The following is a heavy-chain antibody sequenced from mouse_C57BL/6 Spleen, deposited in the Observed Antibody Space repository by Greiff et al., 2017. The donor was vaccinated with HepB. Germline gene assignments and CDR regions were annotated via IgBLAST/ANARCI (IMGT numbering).Heavy chain of an antibody. CDR1: GFTFTDYY. V-gene: IGHV7-3*01. D-gene: IGHD2-4*01. J-gene: IGHJ3*01. CDR2: IRNKANGYTT. Sequence: EVMLVESGGGLVQPGGSLSLSCAASGFTFTDYYMSWVRQPPGKALEWLGFIRNKANGYTTDYSASVKGRFTISRDNSQSFLYLPMNALRAEDSATYYCAIIYYDYDGIFFAYWGQGTLVTVSA. CDR3: AIIYYDYDGIFFAY.